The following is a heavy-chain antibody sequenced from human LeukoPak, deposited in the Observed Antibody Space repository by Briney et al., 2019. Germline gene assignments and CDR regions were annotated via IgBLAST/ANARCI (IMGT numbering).Heavy chain of an antibody. Sequence: GASLKVSCKASGYTFTDYYIPWVRQAPGQGLECMGWISTDSGVTNYAQKFQGRVTMTRDTSISTAYMELSRLTSDNTAVYYCARVGKGYSQYYFDYWGQGTLVTVSS. J-gene: IGHJ4*02. CDR1: GYTFTDYY. V-gene: IGHV1-2*02. CDR3: ARVGKGYSQYYFDY. CDR2: ISTDSGVT. D-gene: IGHD4-23*01.